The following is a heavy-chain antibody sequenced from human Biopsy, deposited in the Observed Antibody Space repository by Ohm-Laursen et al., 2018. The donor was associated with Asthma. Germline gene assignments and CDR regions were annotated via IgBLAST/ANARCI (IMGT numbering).Heavy chain of an antibody. CDR1: GGTFNTYV. CDR2: ISSVFGTT. Sequence: SVKVSCKSLGGTFNTYVIGWVRQAPGQGLEWMGGISSVFGTTTYPQKFQDRVTITADDSTSTVYMELSSLRSEDTAVYYCARKAGSCISRTCYSLDFWGQGTLVAVSS. CDR3: ARKAGSCISRTCYSLDF. D-gene: IGHD2-2*01. J-gene: IGHJ4*02. V-gene: IGHV1-69*13.